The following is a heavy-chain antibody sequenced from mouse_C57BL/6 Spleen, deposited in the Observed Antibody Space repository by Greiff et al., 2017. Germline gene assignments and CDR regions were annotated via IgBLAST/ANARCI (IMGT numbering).Heavy chain of an antibody. CDR3: ARPYGTGAMDY. CDR1: GYAFSSSW. Sequence: VQLQQSGPELVKPGASVKISCTASGYAFSSSWMNWVKQRSGKGLEWIGRIYPGDGDTNYNGKFKGRATLTADKSSSTAYMQLSSLTSEDSAVYLCARPYGTGAMDYWGQGTSVTVSS. V-gene: IGHV1-82*01. D-gene: IGHD2-1*01. J-gene: IGHJ4*01. CDR2: IYPGDGDT.